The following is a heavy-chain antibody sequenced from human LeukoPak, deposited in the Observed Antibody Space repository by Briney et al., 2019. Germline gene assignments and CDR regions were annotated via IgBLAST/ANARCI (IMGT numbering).Heavy chain of an antibody. D-gene: IGHD2-2*01. V-gene: IGHV1-2*02. CDR3: ASDAVVVPAAMLDY. CDR1: GYTFTGYY. CDR2: INPNSGGT. Sequence: ASVKVSCKASGYTFTGYYIHWVRQAPGQGLEWMGWINPNSGGTNYAQKFQGRVTMTRDTSISTAYMELSRLRSDDPAVYYCASDAVVVPAAMLDYWGQGTLVTVSS. J-gene: IGHJ4*02.